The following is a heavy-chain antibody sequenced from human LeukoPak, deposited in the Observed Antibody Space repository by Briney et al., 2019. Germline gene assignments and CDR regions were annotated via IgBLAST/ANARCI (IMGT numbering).Heavy chain of an antibody. V-gene: IGHV3-11*05. CDR2: ISSSSSYT. J-gene: IGHJ4*02. CDR3: ARVDSSSSWYGY. CDR1: GSTFSDYY. D-gene: IGHD6-13*01. Sequence: GGSLRLSCAASGSTFSDYYMSWIRQAPGKGLEWVSYISSSSSYTNYADSVKGRFTISRDNAKNSLYLQMNSLRAEDTAVYYCARVDSSSSWYGYWGQGTLVTVSS.